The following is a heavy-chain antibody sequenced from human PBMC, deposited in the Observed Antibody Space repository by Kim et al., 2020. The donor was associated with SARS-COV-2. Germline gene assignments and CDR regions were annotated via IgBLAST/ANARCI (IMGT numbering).Heavy chain of an antibody. CDR3: ARQRSGPTTIVAGWFDP. CDR2: IYYSGST. J-gene: IGHJ5*02. D-gene: IGHD3-22*01. CDR1: GGSISSSSYY. V-gene: IGHV4-39*01. Sequence: SETLSLTCTVSGGSISSSSYYWGWIRQPPGKGLEGIGSIYYSGSTSYNPSLKSRVTISVDTSKNQFSLKLISVTAADTAVYYCARQRSGPTTIVAGWFDPWGQGTLVTVSS.